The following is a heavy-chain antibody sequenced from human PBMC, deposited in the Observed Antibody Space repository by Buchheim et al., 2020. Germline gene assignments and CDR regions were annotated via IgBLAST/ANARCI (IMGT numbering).Heavy chain of an antibody. V-gene: IGHV4-61*02. Sequence: QVQLQESGPGLVKPSQTLSLTCTVSGGSISSGSYYWSWIRQPAGKGLEWIGRIYTSGSTNYNPSLKSRVTISVDTSKNQFSLKLGSVTAADTAVYYCATSSSSSGYWFDPWGQGTL. CDR3: ATSSSSSGYWFDP. J-gene: IGHJ5*02. CDR1: GGSISSGSYY. D-gene: IGHD6-13*01. CDR2: IYTSGST.